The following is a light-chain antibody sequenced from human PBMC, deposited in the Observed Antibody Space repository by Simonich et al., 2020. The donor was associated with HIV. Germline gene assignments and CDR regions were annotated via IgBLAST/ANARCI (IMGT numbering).Light chain of an antibody. J-gene: IGKJ3*01. CDR2: GAS. CDR3: QQYNNWPSPFT. CDR1: QSLSSN. Sequence: EIVMTQSPVTLSVSPGERATLSCRASQSLSSNLAWYQQKPGQAPRLLIFGASTRATGVPARFSGSGSGTEFTLTISSLQSEDFAVYYCQQYNNWPSPFTFGPGTKVDIK. V-gene: IGKV3-15*01.